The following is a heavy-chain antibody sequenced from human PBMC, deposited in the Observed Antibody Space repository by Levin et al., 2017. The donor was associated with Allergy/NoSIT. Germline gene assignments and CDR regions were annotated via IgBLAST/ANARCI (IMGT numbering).Heavy chain of an antibody. J-gene: IGHJ3*02. D-gene: IGHD6-19*01. CDR2: INTDGSST. Sequence: GGSLRLSCAASGFTFSTYWMHWVRQAPGKGLVWVSRINTDGSSTSYADSVKGRFTISRDNAKNTLYLQMNSLRAEDTAVYYCAREDIAVAGDAFDIWGQGTMVTVSS. CDR3: AREDIAVAGDAFDI. CDR1: GFTFSTYW. V-gene: IGHV3-74*01.